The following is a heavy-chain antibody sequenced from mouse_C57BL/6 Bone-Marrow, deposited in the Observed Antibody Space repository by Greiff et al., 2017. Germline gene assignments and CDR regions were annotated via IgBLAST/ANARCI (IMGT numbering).Heavy chain of an antibody. J-gene: IGHJ4*01. CDR2: IYPRGSST. V-gene: IGHV1-81*01. CDR3: ARRVRGDYYMDY. D-gene: IGHD2-13*01. Sequence: QVQLQQSGAELVQPGASVKLSCKASGYTFTSYGISWVRQSPGQGLEWIGEIYPRGSSTYYNEKLKGSATMTADTASSTAYMELSSLTSEDSAVYYCARRVRGDYYMDYWGQGTAITVSS. CDR1: GYTFTSYG.